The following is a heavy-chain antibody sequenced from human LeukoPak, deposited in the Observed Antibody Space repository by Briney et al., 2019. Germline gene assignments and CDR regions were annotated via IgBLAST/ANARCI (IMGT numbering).Heavy chain of an antibody. CDR1: GVSISSYY. Sequence: SETLSLTCTVSGVSISSYYWSWIRQPPGKGLEWIGYIYYNGITNYNPSLTSRVTISVDTSKNQFSLKLSSVTAADTAVYYCARAGGYGSGNSAWGQGTLVTVSS. J-gene: IGHJ5*02. CDR3: ARAGGYGSGNSA. D-gene: IGHD3-10*01. V-gene: IGHV4-59*01. CDR2: IYYNGIT.